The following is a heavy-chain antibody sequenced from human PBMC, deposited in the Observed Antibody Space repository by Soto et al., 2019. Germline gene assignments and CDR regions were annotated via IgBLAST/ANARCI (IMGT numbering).Heavy chain of an antibody. Sequence: SETLSLTCAVSGGSISSSNWWSWIRQPPGKGLEWIGEINHSGSTNYNPSLKSRVTISVDTSKNQFSLKLSSVTAADTAVYYCARAPAGYNGFDPWGQGTLVTVSS. D-gene: IGHD3-10*01. CDR1: GGSISSSNW. CDR2: INHSGST. J-gene: IGHJ5*02. V-gene: IGHV4-4*02. CDR3: ARAPAGYNGFDP.